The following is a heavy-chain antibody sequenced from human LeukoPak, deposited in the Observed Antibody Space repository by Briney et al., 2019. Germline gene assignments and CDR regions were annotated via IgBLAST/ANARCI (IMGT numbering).Heavy chain of an antibody. D-gene: IGHD3-10*01. J-gene: IGHJ4*02. Sequence: PSETLSLTCTVSGGSISSGGYYWSWIRQHSGKGLEWIGYIYYSGSAYYNPSLKSRVTISVDTSENQFSLKLSSVTAADTAVYYCARVNYGSATKEDYWGQGTLVTVSS. V-gene: IGHV4-31*03. CDR2: IYYSGSA. CDR3: ARVNYGSATKEDY. CDR1: GGSISSGGYY.